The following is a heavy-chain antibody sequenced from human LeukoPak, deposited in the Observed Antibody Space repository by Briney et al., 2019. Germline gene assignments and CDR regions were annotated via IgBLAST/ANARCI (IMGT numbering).Heavy chain of an antibody. CDR3: ARSRGATGYYWVDY. CDR2: ISFSGDNT. D-gene: IGHD3-22*01. V-gene: IGHV3-23*01. CDR1: GFTFRDSA. J-gene: IGHJ4*02. Sequence: PGVSLRLSCAASGFTFRDSAMSWVRQAPGKGLEWVSLISFSGDNTYYTDSVKGRFTISRDNSKNTFYLEMNSLRAEDTAVYYCARSRGATGYYWVDYWGQGTLVTVSS.